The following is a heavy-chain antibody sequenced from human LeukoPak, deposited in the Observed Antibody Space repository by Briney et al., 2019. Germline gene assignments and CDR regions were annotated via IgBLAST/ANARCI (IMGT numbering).Heavy chain of an antibody. CDR1: GFTFSSYS. D-gene: IGHD3-10*01. CDR2: ISSSSSYI. V-gene: IGHV3-21*01. CDR3: ARGGGTNYYGSGSYPYYFDY. J-gene: IGHJ4*02. Sequence: GGSLRLSCAASGFTFSSYSMNWVRQAPGKGLEWVSSISSSSSYIYYADSVKGRFTIPRDNAKNSLYLQMNSLRAEDTAVYYCARGGGTNYYGSGSYPYYFDYWGQGTLVTVSS.